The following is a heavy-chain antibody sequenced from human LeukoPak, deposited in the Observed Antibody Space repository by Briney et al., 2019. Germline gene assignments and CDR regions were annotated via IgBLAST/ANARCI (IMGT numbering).Heavy chain of an antibody. CDR3: ARHVGSLGYFDY. CDR1: GGSISTYY. Sequence: SETLSLTCSVSGGSISTYYWSWIRQTPGKGLEWIGYVYYSGTTNYNPSLKGRVTISSDTSKNQFSLNLRSVNVADTAIYYCARHVGSLGYFDYWGQGTLVTVSS. J-gene: IGHJ4*02. V-gene: IGHV4-59*08. CDR2: VYYSGTT. D-gene: IGHD1-26*01.